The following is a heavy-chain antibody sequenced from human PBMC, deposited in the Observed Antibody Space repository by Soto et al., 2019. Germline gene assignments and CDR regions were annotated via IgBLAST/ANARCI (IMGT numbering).Heavy chain of an antibody. V-gene: IGHV4-31*03. CDR1: GGSISSGCYY. J-gene: IGHJ6*03. CDR3: ARTHSAGLTTVTSTYSDYYYYMDV. Sequence: PAETLSLTCTVSGGSISSGCYYWSWLQQHPGKGLEWIGYIYYSGSTYYNPSLKSRVTISVDTSKNQFSLKLSSVTAADTAVYYCARTHSAGLTTVTSTYSDYYYYMDVWGKGTTVTVSS. D-gene: IGHD4-17*01. CDR2: IYYSGST.